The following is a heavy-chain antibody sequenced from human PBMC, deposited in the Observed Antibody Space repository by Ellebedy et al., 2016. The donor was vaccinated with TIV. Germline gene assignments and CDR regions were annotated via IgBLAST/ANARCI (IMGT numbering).Heavy chain of an antibody. J-gene: IGHJ4*02. V-gene: IGHV1-46*01. CDR3: ARAVTTGGINVFDY. Sequence: ASVKVPCKASGYTFTNYYIHWVRQAPGQGLEWMGILYPNAGNTNYAQQFQGRVTVTRDTSTSTVYMELSSLRSDDTAVYYCARAVTTGGINVFDYWGQGTLVTVSS. CDR2: LYPNAGNT. D-gene: IGHD2-15*01. CDR1: GYTFTNYY.